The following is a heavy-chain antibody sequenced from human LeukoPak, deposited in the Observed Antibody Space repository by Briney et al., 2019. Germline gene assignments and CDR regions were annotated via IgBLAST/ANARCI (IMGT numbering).Heavy chain of an antibody. CDR2: VSYNGKT. CDR3: ARGAAPGVRGWFDP. Sequence: SETLSLTCTVSGGSISGFYWIWIRQPPGKGLEWIGDVSYNGKTNHNPSLKSRVTLLVDTSKNQRSLKLTSVTAADTAVYYCARGAAPGVRGWFDPWGQGTLVTVSS. D-gene: IGHD6-13*01. V-gene: IGHV4-59*01. CDR1: GGSISGFY. J-gene: IGHJ5*02.